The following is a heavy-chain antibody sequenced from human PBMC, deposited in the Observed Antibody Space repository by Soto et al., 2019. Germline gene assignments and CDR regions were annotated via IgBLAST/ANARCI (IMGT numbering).Heavy chain of an antibody. J-gene: IGHJ4*03. D-gene: IGHD6-25*01. V-gene: IGHV3-23*01. Sequence: GGSLRLSCAASGLTFSNYAMNWVRQAPGKGLEWVSVISGTGTSAYYADSVKGRFTISRDNSKNTLYLQMNSLRAEDTAIYFCVKEGNGRCCRGSFDFWGRGTLVTVSS. CDR3: VKEGNGRCCRGSFDF. CDR1: GLTFSNYA. CDR2: ISGTGTSA.